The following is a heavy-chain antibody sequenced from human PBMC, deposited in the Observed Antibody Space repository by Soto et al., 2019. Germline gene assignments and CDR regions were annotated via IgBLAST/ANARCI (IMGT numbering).Heavy chain of an antibody. CDR1: GGSITTGSYF. J-gene: IGHJ4*02. V-gene: IGHV4-39*01. CDR3: ASQRTSGYDPYYFDY. CDR2: MYYSGST. Sequence: SETLSLTCTVSGGSITTGSYFWGWIRQPPGRGLEWIGNMYYSGSTYYNPSLKSRAIISVDTSKNQFSLKLSSVTAADTALYYCASQRTSGYDPYYFDYWGQGTLVTVSS. D-gene: IGHD5-12*01.